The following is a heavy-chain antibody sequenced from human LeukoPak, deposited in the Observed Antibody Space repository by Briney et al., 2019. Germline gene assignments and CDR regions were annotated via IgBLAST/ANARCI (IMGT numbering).Heavy chain of an antibody. CDR1: GYTFTSYG. J-gene: IGHJ4*02. D-gene: IGHD3-10*01. V-gene: IGHV1-18*04. CDR2: ISAYNGNT. Sequence: ASVKVSCKASGYTFTSYGISWVRQAPGQGLEWMGWISAYNGNTNYAQKLQGRVTMTTDTSTSTAYMELRSLRSDDTAVYYCARDISRFRYGPGSPFDYWGQGTLVTVSS. CDR3: ARDISRFRYGPGSPFDY.